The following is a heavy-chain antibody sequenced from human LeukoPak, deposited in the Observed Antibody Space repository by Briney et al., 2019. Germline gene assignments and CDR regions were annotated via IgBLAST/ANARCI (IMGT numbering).Heavy chain of an antibody. CDR2: ISSGSPII. CDR3: ARERRASGSYYLDY. Sequence: GGSLRLSCAASGFTVSNKYMTWVRQAPGKGLEWVSYISSGSPIIYYADSVKGRFTISRDNAKNSLYLQMNSLRAEDTAVYYCARERRASGSYYLDYWGQGTLVTVSS. J-gene: IGHJ4*02. CDR1: GFTVSNKY. V-gene: IGHV3-48*01. D-gene: IGHD1-26*01.